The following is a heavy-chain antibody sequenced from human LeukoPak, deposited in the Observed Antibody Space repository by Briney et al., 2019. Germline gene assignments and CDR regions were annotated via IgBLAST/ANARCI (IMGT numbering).Heavy chain of an antibody. CDR2: INHSGST. Sequence: SETLSLTCAVYGGSFSGYYWSWIRQPPGKGLEWIGEINHSGSTNYNPSLKSRVTISVDTSKNQFSLKLSSVTAADTAVYYCARSIDDFFDFWGQGTLVTVSS. D-gene: IGHD2-21*01. CDR3: ARSIDDFFDF. J-gene: IGHJ4*02. CDR1: GGSFSGYY. V-gene: IGHV4-34*01.